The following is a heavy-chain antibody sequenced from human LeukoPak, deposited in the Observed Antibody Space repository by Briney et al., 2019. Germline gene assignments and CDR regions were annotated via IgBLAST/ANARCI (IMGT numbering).Heavy chain of an antibody. CDR1: GGSISSYY. J-gene: IGHJ3*02. V-gene: IGHV4-59*08. D-gene: IGHD2-15*01. Sequence: SETLSLTCTVSGGSISSYYWSWLRQPPGKGLEWIGYIYYSGSTNYNPSLKSRVTISVDTSKNQLSLKLTSVTAADTAVYYCAKVYCSGGSCYSSDAFDIWGQGTMVTVSS. CDR3: AKVYCSGGSCYSSDAFDI. CDR2: IYYSGST.